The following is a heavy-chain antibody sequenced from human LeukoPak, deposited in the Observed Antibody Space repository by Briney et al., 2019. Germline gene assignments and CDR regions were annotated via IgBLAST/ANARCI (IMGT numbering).Heavy chain of an antibody. J-gene: IGHJ4*02. CDR1: GFTFSSSS. CDR3: ARHIPFDC. V-gene: IGHV3-48*01. D-gene: IGHD2-21*01. CDR2: ISTSGSTI. Sequence: HPGGSLRLSCAASGFTFSSSSMNWVRQAPEKGLEWVSYISTSGSTIYYADSVKGRFTISRDNAKNSLYLQMDSLRAEDTAVYYCARHIPFDCWGQGTLVTVSS.